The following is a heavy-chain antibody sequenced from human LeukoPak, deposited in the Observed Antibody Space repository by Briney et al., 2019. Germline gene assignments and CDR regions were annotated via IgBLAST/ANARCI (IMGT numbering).Heavy chain of an antibody. V-gene: IGHV3-33*06. Sequence: GRSLRLSCAASGFSFSSYGMHWVRQAPGKGLEWVAVIWYDGSKKYYADSVKGRFIISRDNSRNTLYLQMNSLRAEDTAVYYCAKDPGGYSYGYGFDPWGQGTLVTVSS. CDR1: GFSFSSYG. D-gene: IGHD5-18*01. CDR2: IWYDGSKK. J-gene: IGHJ5*02. CDR3: AKDPGGYSYGYGFDP.